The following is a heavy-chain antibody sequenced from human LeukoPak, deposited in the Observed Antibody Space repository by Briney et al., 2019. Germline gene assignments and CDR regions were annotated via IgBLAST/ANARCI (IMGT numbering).Heavy chain of an antibody. Sequence: SETLSLTCTVSGYSISSGYYWGWIRQPPGKGLEWIGSIYHSGSTYYNPSLKSRVTISVDTSKNQFSLKLSSVTAADTAVYYCARVHYDFWSGYLNWFDPWGQGTLVTVSS. CDR1: GYSISSGYY. CDR3: ARVHYDFWSGYLNWFDP. V-gene: IGHV4-38-2*02. J-gene: IGHJ5*02. CDR2: IYHSGST. D-gene: IGHD3-3*01.